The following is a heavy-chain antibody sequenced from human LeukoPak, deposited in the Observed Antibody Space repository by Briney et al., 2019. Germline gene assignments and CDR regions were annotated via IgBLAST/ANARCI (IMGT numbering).Heavy chain of an antibody. D-gene: IGHD3-3*01. CDR3: ARGAHYDFWSGDPTYYFDY. V-gene: IGHV1-18*01. Sequence: GASVKVSCKASGYTFTSYGISWVRQAPGQGLEWIGWISAYNGNTNYAQKLQGRVTMTTDTSTSTAYMELRSLRSDDTAVYYCARGAHYDFWSGDPTYYFDYWGQGTLVTVSS. CDR2: ISAYNGNT. CDR1: GYTFTSYG. J-gene: IGHJ4*02.